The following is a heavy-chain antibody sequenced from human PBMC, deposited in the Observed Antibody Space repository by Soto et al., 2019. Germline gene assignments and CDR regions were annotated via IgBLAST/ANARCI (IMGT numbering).Heavy chain of an antibody. CDR3: AKALYYYVSSGYYYFEY. CDR1: GFTFSSSA. D-gene: IGHD3-22*01. V-gene: IGHV3-23*01. Sequence: EVQLLESGGGLVQPGGSLRLSCAASGFTFSSSAMSWVRQAPGKGLEWVSTISGIGAGTYYADSVNGRFTISRDNSKNTLYLQMNSLRAQDTAVYHCAKALYYYVSSGYYYFEYWGQGTLVAVSS. J-gene: IGHJ4*02. CDR2: ISGIGAGT.